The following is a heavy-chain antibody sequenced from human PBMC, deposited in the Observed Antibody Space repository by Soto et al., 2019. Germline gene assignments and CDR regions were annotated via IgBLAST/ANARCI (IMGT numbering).Heavy chain of an antibody. J-gene: IGHJ4*02. Sequence: PGGSLRLSCAASGFTFSTYAMIWVRQAPGKGLEWVSVITGSGGSTYYADSVKGRFTISRDTSKNALYLQMNSLRAEDTAVYYCARDGYSSTQFVGFFDYWGQGTLVTVSS. CDR3: ARDGYSSTQFVGFFDY. CDR1: GFTFSTYA. V-gene: IGHV3-23*01. CDR2: ITGSGGST. D-gene: IGHD6-13*01.